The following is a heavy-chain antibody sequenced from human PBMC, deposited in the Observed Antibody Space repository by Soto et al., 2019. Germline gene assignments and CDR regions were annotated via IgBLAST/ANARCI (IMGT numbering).Heavy chain of an antibody. D-gene: IGHD4-17*01. J-gene: IGHJ5*02. CDR2: IWYDGSNK. CDR3: ARDPADYGDYEPDP. V-gene: IGHV3-33*01. CDR1: GFTFSSYG. Sequence: QVQLVESGGGVVQPGRSLRLSCAASGFTFSSYGMHWVRQAPGKGLEWVAVIWYDGSNKYYADSVKGRFTISRDNSKNTLYRQMNSLRAEDTAVYYCARDPADYGDYEPDPWGQGTLVTVSS.